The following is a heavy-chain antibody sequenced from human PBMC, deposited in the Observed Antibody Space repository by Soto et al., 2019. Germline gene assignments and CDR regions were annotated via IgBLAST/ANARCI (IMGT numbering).Heavy chain of an antibody. V-gene: IGHV4-59*08. CDR2: IHYTGTT. Sequence: PWETLSLTCTVSGGAISSYYWSWIRQPPGKGLEWIGYIHYTGTTDYNPSLKSRVAISVDTSNQFSLKLSSVTAADTAVYYCARHLGRSGYVRIDYWGQGTLVTVSS. D-gene: IGHD5-12*01. CDR1: GGAISSYY. CDR3: ARHLGRSGYVRIDY. J-gene: IGHJ4*02.